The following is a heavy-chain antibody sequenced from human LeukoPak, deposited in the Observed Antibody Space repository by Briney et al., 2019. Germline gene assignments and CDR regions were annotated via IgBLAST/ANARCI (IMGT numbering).Heavy chain of an antibody. CDR3: ARGNYCSGGSCYDGAFDY. D-gene: IGHD2-15*01. J-gene: IGHJ4*02. V-gene: IGHV1-2*02. CDR1: GYTFTGCY. Sequence: ASVKVSCKASGYTFTGCYMHWVRQAPGQGLEWMGWINPNSGGTNYAQKFQGRVTMTRDTSISTAYMELSRLRSDDTAVYYCARGNYCSGGSCYDGAFDYWGQGTLVTVSS. CDR2: INPNSGGT.